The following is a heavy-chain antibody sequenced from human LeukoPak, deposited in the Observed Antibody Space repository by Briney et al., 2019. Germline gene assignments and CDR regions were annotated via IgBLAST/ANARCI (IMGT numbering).Heavy chain of an antibody. CDR2: IYSGGDT. J-gene: IGHJ4*02. CDR3: ARVAVGAGTDYFDY. D-gene: IGHD6-19*01. V-gene: IGHV3-53*01. CDR1: GFTVSSNY. Sequence: PGGSLRLSCAASGFTVSSNYMSWVRQAPGKGLAWDSVIYSGGDTYYADSVKGRFTISRDNSKNTLYLQMNSLRAEDTAVYYCARVAVGAGTDYFDYWGQGTLVTVSS.